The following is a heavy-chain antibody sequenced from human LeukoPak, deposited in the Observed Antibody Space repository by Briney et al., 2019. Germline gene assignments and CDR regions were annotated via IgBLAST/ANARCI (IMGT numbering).Heavy chain of an antibody. CDR2: IYHSGST. CDR1: GYSISSGYY. V-gene: IGHV4-38-2*01. D-gene: IGHD3-22*01. CDR3: ARCPRLHRVISLTSYYYYMDV. Sequence: SETLSLTCAVSGYSISSGYYWGWIRQPPGKGLEWIGSIYHSGSTYYNPSLKSRVTISVDTSKNQFSLKLSSVTAADTAAYYCARCPRLHRVISLTSYYYYMDVWGKGTTVTVSS. J-gene: IGHJ6*03.